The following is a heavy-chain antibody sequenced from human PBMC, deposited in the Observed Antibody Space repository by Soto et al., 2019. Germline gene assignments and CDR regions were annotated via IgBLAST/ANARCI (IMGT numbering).Heavy chain of an antibody. CDR3: ARGEITLLGGMDV. D-gene: IGHD3-10*01. V-gene: IGHV4-34*01. CDR1: GGSFRGYY. J-gene: IGHJ6*02. Sequence: SETLSLTCTVSGGSFRGYYWGWVRQPPGKGLGWIGEINHSGTSNYHPSLKSRVTISVATSKNQFSLTVNSVTPADTAVYYCARGEITLLGGMDVWCQGNTVT. CDR2: INHSGTS.